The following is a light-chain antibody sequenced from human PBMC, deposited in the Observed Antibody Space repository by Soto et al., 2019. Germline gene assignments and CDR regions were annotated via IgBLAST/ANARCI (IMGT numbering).Light chain of an antibody. CDR2: GAS. Sequence: EIVMTQSPGTLSLSPGERATISCRASQGIGSRYLAWYHQKSGQAPRLLIYGASSRATGIPDRFSGSGSGTDFTLTINRLEPEDFGVYYCQQFGSSIPHTFGQGTKLEIK. CDR3: QQFGSSIPHT. CDR1: QGIGSRY. J-gene: IGKJ2*01. V-gene: IGKV3-20*01.